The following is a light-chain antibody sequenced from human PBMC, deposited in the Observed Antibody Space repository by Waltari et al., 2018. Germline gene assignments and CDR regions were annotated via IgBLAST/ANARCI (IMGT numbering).Light chain of an antibody. J-gene: IGLJ3*02. CDR1: SGHSSYA. CDR3: QAWGTGTKRM. V-gene: IGLV4-69*01. Sequence: QVVLTQSPSASASLGASVKLTCTLSSGHSSYAIAWHQQQPEKGPRYLMKLNSDGSHRKGDGIPDRFAGSSSGAERYLIISSLQSEDEGDYYCQAWGTGTKRMFGGVTRLAVL. CDR2: LNSDGSH.